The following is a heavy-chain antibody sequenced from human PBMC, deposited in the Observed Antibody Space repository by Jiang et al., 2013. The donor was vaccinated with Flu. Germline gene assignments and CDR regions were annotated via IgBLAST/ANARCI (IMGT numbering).Heavy chain of an antibody. Sequence: GAEVKKPGESLRISCKGSGYSFSSYWIGWVRQMPGEGLEWMGLIYPGDSDTRYSPSFQGQVTISVDKSVNTAYLQWSSLKASDTAMYFCARFANQQIITPFDYWGQGTLVTVSS. CDR2: IYPGDSDT. V-gene: IGHV5-51*01. CDR3: ARFANQQIITPFDY. CDR1: GYSFSSYW. D-gene: IGHD1-14*01. J-gene: IGHJ4*02.